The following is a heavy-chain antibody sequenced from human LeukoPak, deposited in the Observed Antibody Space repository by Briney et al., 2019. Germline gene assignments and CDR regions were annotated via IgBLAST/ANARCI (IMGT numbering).Heavy chain of an antibody. CDR2: ISWNSGSI. CDR3: AKGIAAAVQDAFDI. D-gene: IGHD6-13*01. CDR1: GFTFDDYA. Sequence: GGSLRLSCAASGFTFDDYAMHWVRQAPGKGLEWVSGISWNSGSIGYADSVKGRFTISRDNAENSLYLQMNSLRAEDMALYYCAKGIAAAVQDAFDIWGQGTMVTVSS. V-gene: IGHV3-9*03. J-gene: IGHJ3*02.